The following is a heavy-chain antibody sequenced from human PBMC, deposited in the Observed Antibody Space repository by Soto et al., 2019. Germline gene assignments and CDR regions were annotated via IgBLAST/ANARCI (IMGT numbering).Heavy chain of an antibody. CDR3: ARVASGMDGYYDYGMDV. Sequence: QVQLVQSGAEVKKPGSSVKVSCKASGGTFSSYTISWVRQAPGQGLEWMGRIIPILGIANYAQKFQGRVTITADKSTSTAYMELSSLRSEDTAVYYCARVASGMDGYYDYGMDVWGQGTTVTVSS. CDR1: GGTFSSYT. CDR2: IIPILGIA. V-gene: IGHV1-69*02. J-gene: IGHJ6*02. D-gene: IGHD1-1*01.